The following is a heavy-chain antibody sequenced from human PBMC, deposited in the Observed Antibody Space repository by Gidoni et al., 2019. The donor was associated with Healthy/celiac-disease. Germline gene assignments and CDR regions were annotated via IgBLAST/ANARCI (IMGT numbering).Heavy chain of an antibody. J-gene: IGHJ4*02. CDR1: GFTFSSYA. D-gene: IGHD6-13*01. Sequence: EVQLLESGGGLVQPGGSLSLSCAASGFTFSSYAMSWVRQAPGKGLEWVSAISGSGGSTYYADSVKGRFTISRDNSKNTLYLQMNSLRAEDTAVYYCAKDRSAAGYFDYWGQGTLVTVSS. CDR3: AKDRSAAGYFDY. V-gene: IGHV3-23*01. CDR2: ISGSGGST.